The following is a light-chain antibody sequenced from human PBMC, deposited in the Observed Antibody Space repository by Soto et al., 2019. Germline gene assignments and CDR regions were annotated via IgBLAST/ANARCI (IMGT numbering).Light chain of an antibody. CDR2: AAS. Sequence: QMTQSPSSLSASVGDRVTITCRASQSITTYLNWYQQRPGKAPEVLIYAASRLQGGVPSRFSGGGSATDFTLTINSLQPEDYAAYYCQQSYSTPWTFGQGTKVEIK. J-gene: IGKJ1*01. V-gene: IGKV1-39*01. CDR1: QSITTY. CDR3: QQSYSTPWT.